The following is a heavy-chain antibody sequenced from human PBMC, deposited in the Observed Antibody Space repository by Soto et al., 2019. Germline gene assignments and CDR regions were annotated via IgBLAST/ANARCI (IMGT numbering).Heavy chain of an antibody. Sequence: QVQLQESGPGLVKPSQTLSLTCTVSGGSVSSGGYYWGWIRQHPGKGLEWIGYISYSGSTYYNPSLKSRPTISVDTSKNQFSLKLSSVTAADTAVYYCARAMPSYYYYGMDVWGQGTTVTVSS. J-gene: IGHJ6*02. V-gene: IGHV4-31*03. D-gene: IGHD2-2*01. CDR3: ARAMPSYYYYGMDV. CDR2: ISYSGST. CDR1: GGSVSSGGYY.